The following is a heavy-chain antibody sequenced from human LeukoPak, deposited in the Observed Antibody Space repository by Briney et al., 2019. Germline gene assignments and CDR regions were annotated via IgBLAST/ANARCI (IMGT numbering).Heavy chain of an antibody. Sequence: GGSLRLSCAASGFTFSSYGMHWVRQAPGKGLEWVAVIWYDGSNKYYADSVKGRFTISRDNSKNTRYLRMNSLRAEDTAVYYCARALYDILTGPNWFDPWGQGTLVTVSS. CDR1: GFTFSSYG. CDR3: ARALYDILTGPNWFDP. CDR2: IWYDGSNK. V-gene: IGHV3-33*01. D-gene: IGHD3-9*01. J-gene: IGHJ5*02.